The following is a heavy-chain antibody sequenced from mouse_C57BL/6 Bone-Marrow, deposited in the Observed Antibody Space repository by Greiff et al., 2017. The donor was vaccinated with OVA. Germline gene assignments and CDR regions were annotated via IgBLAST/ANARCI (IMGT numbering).Heavy chain of an antibody. CDR2: IRSKSSNYAT. CDR1: GFTFNTYA. Sequence: EVQRVESGGGLVQPKGSLKLSCAASGFTFNTYAMHWVRQAPGKGLEWVARIRSKSSNYATYYADSVKDRFTISRDDSQSMLYLQMNNLKTEDTAMYYCVRDYYGSSSAWFAYWGQGTLVTVSA. J-gene: IGHJ3*01. V-gene: IGHV10-3*01. D-gene: IGHD1-1*01. CDR3: VRDYYGSSSAWFAY.